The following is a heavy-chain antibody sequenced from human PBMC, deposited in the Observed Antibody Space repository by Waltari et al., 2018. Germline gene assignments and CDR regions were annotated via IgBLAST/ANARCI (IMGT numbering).Heavy chain of an antibody. D-gene: IGHD3-3*01. CDR2: IKQSGRT. CDR3: ARANTIFGVVRTWYYMDV. Sequence: QVQLQQWGAGLLKPSETLSLTCVVYGGSFSGYYWSWIRQPPGKGLEWIGEIKQSGRTNHNPSLKSRVTRSIDTSKNQISLKLRSVTAADTAVYYCARANTIFGVVRTWYYMDVWGKGTTVTVSS. CDR1: GGSFSGYY. V-gene: IGHV4-34*01. J-gene: IGHJ6*03.